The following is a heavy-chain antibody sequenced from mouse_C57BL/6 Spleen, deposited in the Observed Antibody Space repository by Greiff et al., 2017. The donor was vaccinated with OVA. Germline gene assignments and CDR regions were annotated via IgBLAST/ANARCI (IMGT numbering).Heavy chain of an antibody. J-gene: IGHJ4*01. CDR2: IYPGDGDT. CDR3: AREGGKSYAMDY. Sequence: QVQLQQSGAELVKPGASVKISFKASGYAFSSYWMNWVKQRPGKGLEWIGQIYPGDGDTNYNGKFKGKATLTADKSSSTAYMQLSSLTSEDSAVYFCAREGGKSYAMDYWGQGTSVTVSS. D-gene: IGHD1-1*02. V-gene: IGHV1-80*01. CDR1: GYAFSSYW.